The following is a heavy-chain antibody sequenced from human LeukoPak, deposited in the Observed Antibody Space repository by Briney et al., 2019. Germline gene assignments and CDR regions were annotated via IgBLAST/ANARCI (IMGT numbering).Heavy chain of an antibody. CDR2: ISSNGGST. CDR1: GLTFSRYD. Sequence: GGSVRLSCSVSGLTFSRYDMHWVRQAPGKGLEYVSAISSNGGSTYYADSVKGRFTISRDNSKNTLYLQMSSLRAEDTAVYYCVKDRSGYDYFDFWGQGTLVTVSS. J-gene: IGHJ4*02. CDR3: VKDRSGYDYFDF. D-gene: IGHD5-12*01. V-gene: IGHV3-64D*09.